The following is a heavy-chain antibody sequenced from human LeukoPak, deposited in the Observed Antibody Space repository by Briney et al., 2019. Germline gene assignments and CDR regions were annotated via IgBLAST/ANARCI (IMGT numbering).Heavy chain of an antibody. Sequence: GASLTLSWPAAGFAFNIYAMRWVRQDPGRGLGWVAFILHDGSHNFYSTSVRGQFTISRDNSKNTVSLQMNNLRPEDTAVYYSARGIFGSGSYPDFWGQGPLVTVSS. CDR2: ILHDGSHN. V-gene: IGHV3-33*01. CDR3: ARGIFGSGSYPDF. CDR1: GFAFNIYA. J-gene: IGHJ4*02. D-gene: IGHD3-10*01.